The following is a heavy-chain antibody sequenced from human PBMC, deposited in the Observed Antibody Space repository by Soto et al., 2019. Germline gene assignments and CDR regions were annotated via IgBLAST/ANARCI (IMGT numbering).Heavy chain of an antibody. D-gene: IGHD5-12*01. Sequence: ASVKVSCKASGYTFTSYAMHWVRQAPGQRLEWMGWINAGNGNTKYSQKFQGRVTITRDTSASTAYMELSSLRSEDTAVYYCARDGVLRIVARGDYYYYYYMDVWGKGTTVTVSS. V-gene: IGHV1-3*01. CDR2: INAGNGNT. J-gene: IGHJ6*03. CDR1: GYTFTSYA. CDR3: ARDGVLRIVARGDYYYYYYMDV.